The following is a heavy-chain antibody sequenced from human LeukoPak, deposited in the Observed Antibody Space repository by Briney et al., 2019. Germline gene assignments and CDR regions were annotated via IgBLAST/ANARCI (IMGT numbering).Heavy chain of an antibody. Sequence: SETLSLTCAVYGGSFSGYYWSWIRQPPGKGLEWIGYIFSSGSTNYNPSLKSRVTISVDTSKNQFSLKLSSVTAADTAVYYCARRNKSGYYFDSWGQGTLVTVSS. CDR2: IFSSGST. J-gene: IGHJ4*02. CDR3: ARRNKSGYYFDS. V-gene: IGHV4-59*12. CDR1: GGSFSGYY. D-gene: IGHD3-10*01.